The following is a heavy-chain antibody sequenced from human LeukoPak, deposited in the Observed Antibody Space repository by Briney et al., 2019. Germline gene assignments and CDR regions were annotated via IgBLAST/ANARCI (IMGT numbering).Heavy chain of an antibody. J-gene: IGHJ4*02. CDR2: INHSGST. CDR3: ARGAPPAPDY. CDR1: GGSFSGYY. V-gene: IGHV4-34*01. Sequence: SETPSLTCAVYGGSFSGYYWSWIRQPPGKGLEWIGEINHSGSTNYNPSLKSRVTISVDTSKNQFSLKLSSVTAADTAVYYCARGAPPAPDYWGQGTLVTVSS.